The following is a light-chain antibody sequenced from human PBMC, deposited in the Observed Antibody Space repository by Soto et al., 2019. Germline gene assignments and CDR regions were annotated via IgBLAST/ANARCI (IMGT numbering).Light chain of an antibody. V-gene: IGKV3-11*01. CDR1: QSVGGH. J-gene: IGKJ4*01. CDR2: DAS. CDR3: QQRSNWPST. Sequence: EIVLTQSPATLSLSPGERATLSCRASQSVGGHLAWYQQKPGQAPRLLIYDASDRSTGIPARFSGSGSETDFTLTISSLEPEDFAVYYCQQRSNWPSTFGGGTKLEI.